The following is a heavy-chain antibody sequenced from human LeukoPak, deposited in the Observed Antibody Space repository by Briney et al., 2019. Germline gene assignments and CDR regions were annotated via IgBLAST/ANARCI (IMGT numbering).Heavy chain of an antibody. D-gene: IGHD3-9*01. Sequence: PGGSLRLSCAASGLTVSKNYMSWVREAPGRGLEWVSVMYDDGRTYYADSVKGRFTISRDNSKNTLFLQMNSLRVEDTAVYYCAKDTQRGDFDWSPSLNWFDPWGQGTLVTVSS. V-gene: IGHV3-66*01. CDR1: GLTVSKNY. J-gene: IGHJ5*02. CDR2: MYDDGRT. CDR3: AKDTQRGDFDWSPSLNWFDP.